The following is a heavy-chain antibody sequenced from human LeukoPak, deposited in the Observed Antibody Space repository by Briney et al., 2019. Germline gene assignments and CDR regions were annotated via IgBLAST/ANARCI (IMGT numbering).Heavy chain of an antibody. V-gene: IGHV1-46*01. CDR2: INPSGGST. D-gene: IGHD2-2*01. Sequence: ASVKVSCKASGYTFTSYYMHWVRQAPGQGLEWMGIINPSGGSTSYAQKFQGRVTITRNTSISTAYMELSSLRSEDTAVYYCARGVVPAAIEGDAFDIWGQGTMVTVSS. J-gene: IGHJ3*02. CDR3: ARGVVPAAIEGDAFDI. CDR1: GYTFTSYY.